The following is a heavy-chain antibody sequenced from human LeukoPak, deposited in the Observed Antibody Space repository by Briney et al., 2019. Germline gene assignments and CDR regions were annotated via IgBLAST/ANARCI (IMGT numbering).Heavy chain of an antibody. V-gene: IGHV1-8*01. CDR2: MNPNSDNT. CDR3: ARGRSNLGYYYYYMDV. D-gene: IGHD3-10*01. Sequence: ASVKVSCKASGYTFTSYDINWVRQATGQGLEWRVWMNPNSDNTGYAQKFQGRVTMTRNTSISTAYMELSSLRSEDTAVYYCARGRSNLGYYYYYMDVWGKGTTVTVSS. CDR1: GYTFTSYD. J-gene: IGHJ6*03.